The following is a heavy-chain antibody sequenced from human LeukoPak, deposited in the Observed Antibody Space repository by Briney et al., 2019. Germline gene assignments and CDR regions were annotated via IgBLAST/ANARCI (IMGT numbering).Heavy chain of an antibody. D-gene: IGHD3-16*02. CDR3: ARDRKDYDYVWGSYRNYYYGMDV. V-gene: IGHV4-31*03. CDR2: IYYSGST. CDR1: GGSISSGGYY. Sequence: SETLSLTCTVSGGSISSGGYYWSWIRQHPGKGLEWIGYIYYSGSTYYNPSLKSRVTISVDTSKNQFSLKLSSVTAADTAVYYCARDRKDYDYVWGSYRNYYYGMDVWGQGTTVTVSS. J-gene: IGHJ6*02.